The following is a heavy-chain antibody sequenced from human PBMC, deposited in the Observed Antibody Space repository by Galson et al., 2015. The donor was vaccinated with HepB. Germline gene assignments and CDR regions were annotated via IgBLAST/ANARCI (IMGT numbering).Heavy chain of an antibody. Sequence: SLRLSCAASGFTFSNASMSWVRQAPGKGLEWVGRIKSKTDGGTTDYAAPVKGRFTISRDDSKNTLYLQMNSLKTEDTAVYYCTGRAVGVLDSYYYYMDVWGNGTTVTVS. CDR1: GFTFSNAS. CDR2: IKSKTDGGTT. D-gene: IGHD3-3*01. CDR3: TGRAVGVLDSYYYYMDV. J-gene: IGHJ6*03. V-gene: IGHV3-15*01.